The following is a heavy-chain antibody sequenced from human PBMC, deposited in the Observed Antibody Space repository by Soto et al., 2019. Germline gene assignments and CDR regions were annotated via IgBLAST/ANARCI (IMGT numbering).Heavy chain of an antibody. Sequence: QVQLVQSGPEVHKPGSSVKGACKAAVNTFSTYAITWVRQAHGQGLESMGRVIPIVGSTKYAPGVQGRVNIGSDITTTTSYMELRSLTSEATALYYCARDLGYKEWKSVPATDSGAYDIWGQGTMVTVS. CDR3: ARDLGYKEWKSVPATDSGAYDI. V-gene: IGHV1-69*06. CDR1: VNTFSTYA. D-gene: IGHD5-12*01. J-gene: IGHJ3*02. CDR2: VIPIVGST.